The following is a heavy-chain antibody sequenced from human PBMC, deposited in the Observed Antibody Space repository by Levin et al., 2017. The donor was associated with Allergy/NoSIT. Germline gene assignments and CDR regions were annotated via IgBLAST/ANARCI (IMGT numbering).Heavy chain of an antibody. J-gene: IGHJ3*02. V-gene: IGHV3-48*01. CDR2: ISTSSSTI. Sequence: GGSLRLSCAASGFTFSTYSMNWVRQAPGKGLEWVSYISTSSSTIYYVDSVKGRFTISRDNAENALYLQMNSLRAEDTAVYYCARGYSSGRKAFDIWGQGKMVTVSS. D-gene: IGHD6-19*01. CDR1: GFTFSTYS. CDR3: ARGYSSGRKAFDI.